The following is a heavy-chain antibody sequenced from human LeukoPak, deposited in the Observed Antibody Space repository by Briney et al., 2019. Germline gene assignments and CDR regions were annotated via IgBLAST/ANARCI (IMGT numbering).Heavy chain of an antibody. J-gene: IGHJ4*02. CDR2: INAGNGIT. D-gene: IGHD6-13*01. Sequence: ASVKVSCKASGYTFTTYAIHWVRQAPGQRLEWMGWINAGNGITRYSQKIRGRVTITRGTSASTAFMELSSLRSEDTAIYYCAREKQQLVRGFDYWGQGTLVTVSS. CDR1: GYTFTTYA. CDR3: AREKQQLVRGFDY. V-gene: IGHV1-3*01.